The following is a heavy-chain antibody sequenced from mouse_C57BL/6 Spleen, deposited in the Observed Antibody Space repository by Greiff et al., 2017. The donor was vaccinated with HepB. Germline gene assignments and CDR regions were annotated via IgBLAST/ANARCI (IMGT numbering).Heavy chain of an antibody. Sequence: VQLKESGGDLVKPGGSLKLSCAASGFTFSSYGMSWVRQTPDKRLEWVATISSGGSYTYYPDSVKGRFTISRDNAKNTLYLQMSSLKSEDTAMYYCARQDYDYDDWYFDVWGTGTTVTVSS. CDR1: GFTFSSYG. CDR2: ISSGGSYT. D-gene: IGHD2-4*01. V-gene: IGHV5-6*01. CDR3: ARQDYDYDDWYFDV. J-gene: IGHJ1*03.